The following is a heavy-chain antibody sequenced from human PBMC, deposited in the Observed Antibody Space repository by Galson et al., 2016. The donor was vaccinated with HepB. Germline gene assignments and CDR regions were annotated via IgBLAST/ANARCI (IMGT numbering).Heavy chain of an antibody. D-gene: IGHD1-14*01. J-gene: IGHJ4*02. CDR1: GGSISSSRYY. V-gene: IGHV4-39*01. CDR2: IYYSGSA. CDR3: ATTGHGSY. Sequence: ETLSLTCSVSGGSISSSRYYWDWIRQPPGKGLEWIGTIYYSGSASYNPSLKSRVTISVDTSKNQFSLKLSSVTATDTGVYYCATTGHGSYWGQGTLVTVSS.